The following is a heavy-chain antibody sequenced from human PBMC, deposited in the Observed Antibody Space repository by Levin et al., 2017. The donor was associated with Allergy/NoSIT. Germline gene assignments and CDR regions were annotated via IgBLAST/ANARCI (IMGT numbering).Heavy chain of an antibody. D-gene: IGHD3-10*01. J-gene: IGHJ6*03. CDR1: GGTFSSYA. CDR3: ARIGKRWFRELLVPYYYYMDV. CDR2: IIPIFGTA. Sequence: SVKVSCKASGGTFSSYAISWVRQAPGQGLEWMGGIIPIFGTANYAQKFQGRVTITADESTSTAYMELSSLRSEDTAVYYCARIGKRWFRELLVPYYYYMDVWGKGTTVTVSS. V-gene: IGHV1-69*13.